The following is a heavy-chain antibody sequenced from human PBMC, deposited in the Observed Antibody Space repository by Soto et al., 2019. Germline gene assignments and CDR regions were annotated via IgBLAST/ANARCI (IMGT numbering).Heavy chain of an antibody. Sequence: GGSLRLSCAASGFTFSDYYMSWIRQAPGKGLEWVGRTRNKANSYTTEYAASVKGRFTISRDDSKNSLYLQMNSLKTEDTAVYYCARGWDPGPFDYWGQGTLVTVSS. CDR3: ARGWDPGPFDY. J-gene: IGHJ4*02. D-gene: IGHD1-26*01. CDR1: GFTFSDYY. V-gene: IGHV3-72*01. CDR2: TRNKANSYTT.